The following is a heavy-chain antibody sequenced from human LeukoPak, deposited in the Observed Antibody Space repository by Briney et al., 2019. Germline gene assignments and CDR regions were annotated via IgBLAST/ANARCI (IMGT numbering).Heavy chain of an antibody. CDR2: INPNSGGT. V-gene: IGHV1-2*02. J-gene: IGHJ4*02. CDR1: GYTFTSYD. CDR3: ATTTARTTVTGVGY. Sequence: ASVKVSCKASGYTFTSYDINWVRQAPGQGLEWMGWINPNSGGTNYAQKFQGRVTMTRDTSISTAYMELSRLRSDDTAVYYCATTTARTTVTGVGYWGQGTLVTVSS. D-gene: IGHD4-17*01.